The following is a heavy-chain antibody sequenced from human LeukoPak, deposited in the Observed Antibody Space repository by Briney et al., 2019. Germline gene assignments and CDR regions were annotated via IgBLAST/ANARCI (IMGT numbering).Heavy chain of an antibody. J-gene: IGHJ6*03. CDR1: GGSINSGGYY. V-gene: IGHV4-31*03. CDR3: ARTYNGPTPRLYYYMDV. Sequence: PSQTLSLTCTVSGGSINSGGYYWSWIRQHPGKGLEWIGYIYYSGSTYYNPSLKSRVTISVDTSKNQFSLKLSSVTAADTAVYYCARTYNGPTPRLYYYMDVWGKGTTVTVSS. D-gene: IGHD3-10*01. CDR2: IYYSGST.